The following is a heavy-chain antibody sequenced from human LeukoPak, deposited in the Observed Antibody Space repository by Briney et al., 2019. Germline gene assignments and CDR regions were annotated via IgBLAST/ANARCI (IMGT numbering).Heavy chain of an antibody. CDR2: IYYSGST. V-gene: IGHV4-39*07. CDR1: GGSISSSSYY. CDR3: ARDTLGPSPDH. D-gene: IGHD2/OR15-2a*01. Sequence: SETLSLTCTVSGGSISSSSYYWGWIRQPPGKGLEWIGSIYYSGSTYYNPSLKSRVTISIDASKNQFSLRLTTVTAADTAVYYCARDTLGPSPDHWGQGTLVTVSS. J-gene: IGHJ4*02.